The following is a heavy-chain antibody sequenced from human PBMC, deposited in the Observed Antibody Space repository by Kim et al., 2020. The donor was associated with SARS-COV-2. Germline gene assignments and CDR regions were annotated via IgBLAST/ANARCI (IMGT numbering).Heavy chain of an antibody. D-gene: IGHD4-17*01. CDR3: AKATRDGGYYYYGMDV. V-gene: IGHV3-23*01. CDR2: ISGSGGST. Sequence: GGSLRLSCAASGFTFSSYAMSWVRQAPGKGLEWVSAISGSGGSTYYADSVKGRLTISRDNSKNTLYLQMNSLRAEDTAVYYCAKATRDGGYYYYGMDVWGQGTTVTVSS. J-gene: IGHJ6*02. CDR1: GFTFSSYA.